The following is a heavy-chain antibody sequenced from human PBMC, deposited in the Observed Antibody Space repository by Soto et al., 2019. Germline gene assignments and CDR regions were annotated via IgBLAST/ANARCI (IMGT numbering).Heavy chain of an antibody. Sequence: PGGSLRLSCAASGFTVSSNYMSWVRQAPGKGLEWVSVIYSGGSTYYADSVKGRFTISRDNSKNTLYLQMNSLRAEDTAVYYCARDTPSYYAASSFDYWGQGTLVTVSS. V-gene: IGHV3-66*01. D-gene: IGHD3-10*01. CDR2: IYSGGST. CDR3: ARDTPSYYAASSFDY. J-gene: IGHJ4*02. CDR1: GFTVSSNY.